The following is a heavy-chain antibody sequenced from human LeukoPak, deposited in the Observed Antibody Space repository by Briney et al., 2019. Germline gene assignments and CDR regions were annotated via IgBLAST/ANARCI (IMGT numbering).Heavy chain of an antibody. CDR3: ARGGGRGGYNFNY. D-gene: IGHD5-24*01. CDR2: ISASGGNA. Sequence: PGGSLRLSCAASGFSFSNYVMGWVRQAPGKGLEWVSGISASGGNAYYPDSVKGRFTISRDDSKNTLYLQMNSLRAEDTAVYYCARGGGRGGYNFNYWGQGTLVTVSS. CDR1: GFSFSNYV. J-gene: IGHJ4*02. V-gene: IGHV3-23*01.